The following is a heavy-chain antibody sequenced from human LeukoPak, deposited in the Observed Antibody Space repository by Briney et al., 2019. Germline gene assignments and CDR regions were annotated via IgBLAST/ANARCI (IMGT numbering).Heavy chain of an antibody. CDR2: DGHT. CDR3: ARGRSRLNDY. Sequence: SETLSLTCTVSGGSVSSGYFHRSWIRQAPGKGLEWIGHDGHTNHNPSLRSRVTISIDTSSNQFSLRLNSVTAADTGVYYCARGRSRLNDYWGQGTLVTVSS. J-gene: IGHJ4*02. CDR1: GGSVSSGYFH. V-gene: IGHV4-61*01.